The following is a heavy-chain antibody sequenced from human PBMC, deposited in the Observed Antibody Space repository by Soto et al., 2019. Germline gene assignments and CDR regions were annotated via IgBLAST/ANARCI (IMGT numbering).Heavy chain of an antibody. CDR2: IYPADSDT. D-gene: IGHD3-3*01. V-gene: IGHV5-51*01. CDR3: AGHPNAFWSGSFKRGCFGP. J-gene: IGHJ5*02. CDR1: GYSFSSYW. Sequence: GESLKISCKGSGYSFSSYWIALVRQIHVKGMAWMGIIYPADSDTRYSPSFQGQVTISADKSINTVYLQWSSLKASDTAMYDCAGHPNAFWSGSFKRGCFGPGGQGTLVTVSS.